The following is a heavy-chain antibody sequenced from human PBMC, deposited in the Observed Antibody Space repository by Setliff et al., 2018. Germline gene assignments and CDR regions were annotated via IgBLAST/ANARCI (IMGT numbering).Heavy chain of an antibody. CDR1: GGTFSSYA. CDR2: IIPIFGTA. V-gene: IGHV1-69*13. J-gene: IGHJ6*02. Sequence: ASVKVSCKASGGTFSSYAISWVRQAPGQGLEWMGGIIPIFGTANYAQKFQGRVTITADESTSTAYMELSSLRSEDTAVYYCARDLIDPDYGDYLSFYYYSMDVWGQGTTVTVSS. D-gene: IGHD4-17*01. CDR3: ARDLIDPDYGDYLSFYYYSMDV.